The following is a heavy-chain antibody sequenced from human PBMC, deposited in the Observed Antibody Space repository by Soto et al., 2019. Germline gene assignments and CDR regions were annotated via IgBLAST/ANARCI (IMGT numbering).Heavy chain of an antibody. Sequence: RLSCVASGFTFSSYGIHWVRQAPGKGLEWVAVISYDGSNEYYADSVKGRFTISRDNSKNTLYLQMDSLRPEDTAVYYCAKEITVAGDFDYWGHGTLVTVSS. CDR1: GFTFSSYG. CDR3: AKEITVAGDFDY. CDR2: ISYDGSNE. V-gene: IGHV3-30*18. D-gene: IGHD6-19*01. J-gene: IGHJ4*01.